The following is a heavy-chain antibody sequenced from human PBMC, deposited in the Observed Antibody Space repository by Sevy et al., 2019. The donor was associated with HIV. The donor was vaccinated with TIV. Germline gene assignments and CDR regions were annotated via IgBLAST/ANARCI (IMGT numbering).Heavy chain of an antibody. CDR1: GFTVTSSA. D-gene: IGHD1-26*01. J-gene: IGHJ4*02. V-gene: IGHV1-58*01. CDR2: IVVGSGNT. CDR3: AADGDSGSEKVFDY. Sequence: ASVKVSCKASGFTVTSSAVQWVRQARGQRLEWIGWIVVGSGNTNYAQKFQERVTITRDMSTSTAYMELSSLRSEDTAVYYCAADGDSGSEKVFDYWGQGTLVTVSS.